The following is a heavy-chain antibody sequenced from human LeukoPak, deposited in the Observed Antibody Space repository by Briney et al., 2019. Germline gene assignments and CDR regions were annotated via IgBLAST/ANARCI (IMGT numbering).Heavy chain of an antibody. V-gene: IGHV3-48*01. CDR2: ISTSSNTI. CDR1: GFIFIDYS. J-gene: IGHJ4*02. CDR3: ARGAAHRYGYVADY. D-gene: IGHD5-18*01. Sequence: PGGSLRLSYATTGFIFIDYSMSWVRQAPGKGLEWLSFISTSSNTIYYADSVKGRFTVSRDNAKNSLYLQMNSLTGEDTAAYYCARGAAHRYGYVADYWGQGILVIVSS.